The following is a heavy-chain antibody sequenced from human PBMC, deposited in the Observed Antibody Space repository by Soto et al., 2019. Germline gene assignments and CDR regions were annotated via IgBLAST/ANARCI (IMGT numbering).Heavy chain of an antibody. D-gene: IGHD3-22*01. CDR1: GFTFSSYG. Sequence: ESGGGVVQPGRSLRLSCAASGFTFSSYGMHWVRQAPGKGLEWVAVISYDGSNKYYADSVKGRFTISRDNSKNTLYLQMNSLRAEDTAVYYCAKLAVVGDAFDIWGQGTMVTVSS. CDR2: ISYDGSNK. V-gene: IGHV3-30*18. J-gene: IGHJ3*02. CDR3: AKLAVVGDAFDI.